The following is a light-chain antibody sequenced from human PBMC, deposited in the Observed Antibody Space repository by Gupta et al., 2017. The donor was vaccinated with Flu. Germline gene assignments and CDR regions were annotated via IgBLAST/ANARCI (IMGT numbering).Light chain of an antibody. CDR2: WAS. Sequence: DIVMTQSPDSLAVSLGERATISCKSSQTVLHSSNNKNYLAWYQQKPGQPPRLLIYWASTRQSGVPDRFSGTGSGTDFSLTISGLQAEDVAIYYCHQYYTTPPYSFGQGTKLEIK. J-gene: IGKJ2*03. CDR1: QTVLHSSNNKNY. V-gene: IGKV4-1*01. CDR3: HQYYTTPPYS.